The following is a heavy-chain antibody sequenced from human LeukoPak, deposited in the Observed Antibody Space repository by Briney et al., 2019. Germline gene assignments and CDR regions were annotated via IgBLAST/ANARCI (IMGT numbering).Heavy chain of an antibody. CDR2: IYYSGST. J-gene: IGHJ4*02. CDR3: ARVYYYDSSGFDY. CDR1: GGSISSYY. D-gene: IGHD3-22*01. Sequence: SETLSLTCTVSGGSISSYYWSWIRQPPGKGLEWIGYIYYSGSTNYNPSLKSRVTISVDKSKNQFSLKLSSVTAADTAVYYRARVYYYDSSGFDYWGQGTLVTVSS. V-gene: IGHV4-59*12.